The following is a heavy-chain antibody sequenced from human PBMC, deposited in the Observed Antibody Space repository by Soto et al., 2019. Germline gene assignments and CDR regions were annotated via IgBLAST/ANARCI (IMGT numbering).Heavy chain of an antibody. CDR3: ARCSGIGPYGRPKGAFDY. D-gene: IGHD4-17*01. V-gene: IGHV3-64*01. CDR1: GFTFSSYA. CDR2: ISSNGGST. J-gene: IGHJ4*02. Sequence: EVQLVESGGGLVQPGGSLRLSCAASGFTFSSYAMHWVRQAPGKGLEYVSAISSNGGSTYYANSVKGRFTISRDNSKNPLYLQMGSLRAEDMAVYYCARCSGIGPYGRPKGAFDYWGQGTLVTVSS.